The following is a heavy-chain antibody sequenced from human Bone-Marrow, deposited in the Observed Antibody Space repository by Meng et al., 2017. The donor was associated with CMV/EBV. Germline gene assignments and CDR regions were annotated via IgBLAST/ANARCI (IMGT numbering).Heavy chain of an antibody. CDR1: GGTFSSYA. CDR3: AREVDSVTIFVAFDP. V-gene: IGHV1-69*05. D-gene: IGHD3-3*01. Sequence: SVKVSCKASGGTFSSYAISWVRQAPGQGLEWMGGIIPIFGTANYAQKFQGRVTITTDESTSTAYMELSSLRSEDTAVYYCAREVDSVTIFVAFDPWGGDTLHSVSS. J-gene: IGHJ5*02. CDR2: IIPIFGTA.